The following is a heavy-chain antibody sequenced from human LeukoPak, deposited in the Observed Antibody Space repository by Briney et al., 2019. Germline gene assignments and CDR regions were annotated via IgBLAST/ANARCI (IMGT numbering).Heavy chain of an antibody. CDR2: ISDSGRAT. D-gene: IGHD3-16*01. J-gene: IGHJ4*02. CDR3: ARHDSLIPF. CDR1: GFRFSDFA. Sequence: GGSLRLSCVASGFRFSDFAMSWVRQAPGKGLEWVSGISDSGRATYYTDSVKGRCTISRDNSKNTVNLQLNNVRAEDTALYFCARHDSLIPFWGQGMQVTVSS. V-gene: IGHV3-23*01.